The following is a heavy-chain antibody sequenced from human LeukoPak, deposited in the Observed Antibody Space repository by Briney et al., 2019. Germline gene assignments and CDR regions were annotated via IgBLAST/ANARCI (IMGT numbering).Heavy chain of an antibody. CDR2: ISGSGGST. V-gene: IGHV3-23*01. D-gene: IGHD5-18*01. CDR3: AKDRGYSYGYGPWYLDL. CDR1: GFTFSSYA. J-gene: IGHJ2*01. Sequence: GGSLRLSCAASGFTFSSYAMSWVRQAPGKGLEWVSAISGSGGSTYYADSVKGRFTISRDNSKNTLYLQMNSLRAEDTAVYYCAKDRGYSYGYGPWYLDLWGRGTLVTVSS.